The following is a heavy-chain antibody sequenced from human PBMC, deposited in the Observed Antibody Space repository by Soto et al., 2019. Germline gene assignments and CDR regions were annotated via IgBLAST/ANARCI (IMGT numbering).Heavy chain of an antibody. CDR3: ARLDRKEFDY. J-gene: IGHJ4*02. Sequence: QVQLVESGGGVVQPGRSLRLSCAASGFTFSSYGMHWVRQAPGKGLEWVAVIWYDGSNKYYADSVKGRFTISRDNSKNTLYLKMNSLRAEDTAVYYCARLDRKEFDYWGQGTLVTVSS. CDR2: IWYDGSNK. V-gene: IGHV3-33*01. D-gene: IGHD2-2*03. CDR1: GFTFSSYG.